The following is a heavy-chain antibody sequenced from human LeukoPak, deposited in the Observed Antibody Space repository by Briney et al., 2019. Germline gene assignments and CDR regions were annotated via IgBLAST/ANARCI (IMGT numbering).Heavy chain of an antibody. D-gene: IGHD2-2*02. J-gene: IGHJ5*02. CDR2: IWFDGSSK. CDR3: AKDLPPTIMIA. Sequence: GGSLRLSCAASGFTFSTYGMQWVRQAPGEGLEWLSFIWFDGSSKHYADSVKGRFIISRDNSKSTLYLEMNSLRPEDTGVYYCAKDLPPTIMIAWGQGTLVTVSS. CDR1: GFTFSTYG. V-gene: IGHV3-30*02.